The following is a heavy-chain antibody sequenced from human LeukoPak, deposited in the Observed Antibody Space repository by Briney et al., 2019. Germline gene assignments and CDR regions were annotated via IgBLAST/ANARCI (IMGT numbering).Heavy chain of an antibody. CDR2: ISSTGSYT. D-gene: IGHD6-25*01. CDR3: ARQQTSAATGGFDF. Sequence: GGSLRLSCAASGFTFNDYYMTWIRQAPGKGLEWVSYISSTGSYTIFADSVKGRFTISRDNAKNSLYLQMRNLRAEDTALYYCARQQTSAATGGFDFWGQGTLVTVSS. J-gene: IGHJ4*02. CDR1: GFTFNDYY. V-gene: IGHV3-11*06.